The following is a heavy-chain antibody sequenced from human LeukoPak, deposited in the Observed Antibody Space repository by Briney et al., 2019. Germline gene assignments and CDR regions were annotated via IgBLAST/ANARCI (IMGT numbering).Heavy chain of an antibody. V-gene: IGHV1-18*01. CDR2: VNTYNGDT. J-gene: IGHJ6*02. CDR1: GYTFHTYG. Sequence: ASVQVSCTAAGYTFHTYGITWVRQAPGQGLAWMGWVNTYNGDTNYAQHCQGRVAMTTDTSTNPVHMELRRVRSDDTAVYYCARDHPGYYYYGLDVWGQGTTVIVSS. CDR3: ARDHPGYYYYGLDV.